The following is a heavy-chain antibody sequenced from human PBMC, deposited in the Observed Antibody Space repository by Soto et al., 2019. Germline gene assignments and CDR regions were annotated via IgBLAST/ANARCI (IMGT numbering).Heavy chain of an antibody. V-gene: IGHV3-23*01. J-gene: IGHJ6*02. Sequence: GGSLRLSCVASGFTFNSYAMTWVRQAPGQGLEWVSTVTGSGAYTFDADSVKGRFTISRDNSKDTLYLQMNSLRPEDTALYYCAKERYFDILAVPCYNYGMDVWGQGTPVTVSS. CDR2: VTGSGAYT. CDR1: GFTFNSYA. CDR3: AKERYFDILAVPCYNYGMDV. D-gene: IGHD3-9*01.